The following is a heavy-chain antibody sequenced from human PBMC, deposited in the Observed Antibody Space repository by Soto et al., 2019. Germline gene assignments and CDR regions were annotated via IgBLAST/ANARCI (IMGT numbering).Heavy chain of an antibody. CDR3: ARAPWYFDL. CDR2: IWYDGSNK. J-gene: IGHJ2*01. CDR1: GFTFSSYG. V-gene: IGHV3-33*01. Sequence: QVQLVESGGGVVQPGRSLRLSCAASGFTFSSYGMHWVRQAPGKGLEWVAVIWYDGSNKYYADSVKGRFTISRDNSKNTLYLQMHSLRAEDTAVYYCARAPWYFDLWGRGTLVTVSS.